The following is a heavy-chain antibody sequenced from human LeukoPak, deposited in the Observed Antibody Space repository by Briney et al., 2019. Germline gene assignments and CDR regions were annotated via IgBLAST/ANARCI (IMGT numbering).Heavy chain of an antibody. V-gene: IGHV4-4*09. CDR1: GGSISDYY. D-gene: IGHD6-13*01. Sequence: PSETLSLTCSVSGGSISDYYWSWIRQPPGKGLEWIGYIYRGGTINYNPSVKSRVTMSLDTSKNQIPLMLNSVTAADTAIYYCARHWLEAAKTYSYWFDPWGQGTLVTVSS. J-gene: IGHJ5*02. CDR2: IYRGGTI. CDR3: ARHWLEAAKTYSYWFDP.